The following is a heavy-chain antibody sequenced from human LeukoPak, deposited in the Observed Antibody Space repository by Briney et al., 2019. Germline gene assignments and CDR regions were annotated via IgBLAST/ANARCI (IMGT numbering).Heavy chain of an antibody. Sequence: KPSGTLSLTCAVSGGSISSSNWWSWVRQPPGKGLEWIGYIYYSGSTNYNPSLKSRVTISVDTSKNQFSLKLSSVTAADTAVYYCARVRDGYNWDYWGQGTLVTVSS. V-gene: IGHV4-4*02. CDR2: IYYSGST. CDR1: GGSISSSNW. J-gene: IGHJ4*02. CDR3: ARVRDGYNWDY. D-gene: IGHD5-24*01.